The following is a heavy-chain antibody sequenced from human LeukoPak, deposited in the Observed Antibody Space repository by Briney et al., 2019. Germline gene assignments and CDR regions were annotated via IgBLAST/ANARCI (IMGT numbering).Heavy chain of an antibody. CDR1: GFTFDDYA. CDR3: AKDRRPLWWCDGGLDY. V-gene: IGHV3-9*01. Sequence: PGGSLRLSCAASGFTFDDYAIHWVRQAPGKGLEWVSGISWNSDNIGYADSVKGRFTISRDNAKNSLYLQMNSLRAEDTALYYCAKDRRPLWWCDGGLDYWGQGTLVTVSS. D-gene: IGHD2-21*01. J-gene: IGHJ4*02. CDR2: ISWNSDNI.